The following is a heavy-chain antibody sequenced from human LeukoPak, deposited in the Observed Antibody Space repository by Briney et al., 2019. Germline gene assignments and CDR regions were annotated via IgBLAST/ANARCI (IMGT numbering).Heavy chain of an antibody. CDR2: ISSSGSTI. CDR1: GLTFSSYE. D-gene: IGHD6-19*01. V-gene: IGHV3-48*03. J-gene: IGHJ4*02. CDR3: ARLRAGDYFDY. Sequence: GGSLRLSCAASGLTFSSYEMNWVRQAPGKGLEWVSYISSSGSTIYYADSVKGRFTISRDNAKNSLYLQMNSLRAEDTAVYYCARLRAGDYFDYWGQGTLVTVSS.